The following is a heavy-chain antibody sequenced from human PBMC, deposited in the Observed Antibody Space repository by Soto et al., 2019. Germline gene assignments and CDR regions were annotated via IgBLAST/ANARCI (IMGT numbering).Heavy chain of an antibody. CDR2: IVVGSGNT. D-gene: IGHD1-1*01. V-gene: IGHV1-58*01. CDR3: AAVLPHLENWKLRFDP. Sequence: QMQLVQSGPEVKKPGTSVKVSCKASGFTFTSSAVQWVRQARGQRLEWIGWIVVGSGNTNYAQKFQERVTITRDMSTSPAYMELSSLRSEDTAVYYCAAVLPHLENWKLRFDPWGQGTLVTVSS. CDR1: GFTFTSSA. J-gene: IGHJ5*02.